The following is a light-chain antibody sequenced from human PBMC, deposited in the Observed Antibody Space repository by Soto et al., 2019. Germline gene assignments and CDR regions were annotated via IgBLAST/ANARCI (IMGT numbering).Light chain of an antibody. CDR1: QSVSSY. J-gene: IGKJ3*01. Sequence: EIVLTQSPATLSLSPGERATLSCRASQSVSSYLAWYQQKPGQAPRLLIYDASNRATGIPARFGGNGSGTDFTLTISSLEPEDFAVYYCHQRSNWPPTFGPGTKVDIK. CDR2: DAS. CDR3: HQRSNWPPT. V-gene: IGKV3-11*01.